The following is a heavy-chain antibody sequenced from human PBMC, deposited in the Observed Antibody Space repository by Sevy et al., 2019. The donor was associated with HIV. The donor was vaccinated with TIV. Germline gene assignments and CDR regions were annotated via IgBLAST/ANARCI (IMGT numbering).Heavy chain of an antibody. J-gene: IGHJ5*02. CDR3: TRNPRNGNYLGDRFDP. Sequence: GGSLRLSCTASGFTFDDYAMSWFRQAPGKGLEWVGFIRSKAYGGTPEYAASVKGRFTISRDDSESIAYLQMNSLKSEDTAVYYCTRNPRNGNYLGDRFDPWGQGTLVTVSS. CDR1: GFTFDDYA. V-gene: IGHV3-49*03. CDR2: IRSKAYGGTP. D-gene: IGHD1-26*01.